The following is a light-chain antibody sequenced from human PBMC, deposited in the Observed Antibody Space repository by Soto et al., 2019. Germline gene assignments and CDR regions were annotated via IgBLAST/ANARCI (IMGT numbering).Light chain of an antibody. J-gene: IGKJ3*01. CDR3: QQSNNYFT. CDR1: QGLNTN. CDR2: GAS. Sequence: IQLTQSPSSLSASVGDRVTITCRASQGLNTNLAWYQQKPGKAPNLLIYGASTLQKGVPSRFSGNGSGKDFTLTISSLQPEDLATYYCQQSNNYFTFGPGTKVDIK. V-gene: IGKV1-9*01.